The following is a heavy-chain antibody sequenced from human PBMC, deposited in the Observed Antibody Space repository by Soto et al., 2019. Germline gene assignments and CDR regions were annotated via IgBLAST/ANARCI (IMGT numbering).Heavy chain of an antibody. D-gene: IGHD5-12*01. V-gene: IGHV3-23*01. CDR3: AKTRDGYKSYYFDY. Sequence: GSLGLACSASGFTFSSYAMSWVRQAAGKGLEWVSAISGSGGSTYYADSVKGRFTISRDNSKNTLSLQMNSLRAEDTAVYYCAKTRDGYKSYYFDYWGQGTLVTVYS. J-gene: IGHJ4*02. CDR1: GFTFSSYA. CDR2: ISGSGGST.